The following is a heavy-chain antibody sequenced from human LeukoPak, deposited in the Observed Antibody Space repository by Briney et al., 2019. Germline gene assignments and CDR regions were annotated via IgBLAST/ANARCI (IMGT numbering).Heavy chain of an antibody. CDR1: GFTFSSYA. Sequence: PGGSLRLSCAASGFTFSSYAMHWVRQAPGKGLEWVAVISYDGSNKYYADSVKGRFTISRDNSKNTLYLQMNSLRAEDTAVYYCASSISGSYPRDDYWGQGTPVTVSS. V-gene: IGHV3-30-3*01. CDR2: ISYDGSNK. CDR3: ASSISGSYPRDDY. D-gene: IGHD1-26*01. J-gene: IGHJ4*02.